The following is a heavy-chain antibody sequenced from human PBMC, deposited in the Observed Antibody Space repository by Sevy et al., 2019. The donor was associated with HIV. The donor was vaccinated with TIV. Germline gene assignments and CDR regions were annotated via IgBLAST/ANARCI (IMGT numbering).Heavy chain of an antibody. V-gene: IGHV4-61*01. Sequence: SETLSLTCTVSGGSVSSGSYYWSWIRQPPGKGLEWIGYIYYSGSTNYNPSLKSRVTISVDTSKNQFSLKLSSVTAADTAVYYCARDPIITMVRGVISVWGQGTTVTVSS. D-gene: IGHD3-10*01. J-gene: IGHJ6*02. CDR3: ARDPIITMVRGVISV. CDR1: GGSVSSGSYY. CDR2: IYYSGST.